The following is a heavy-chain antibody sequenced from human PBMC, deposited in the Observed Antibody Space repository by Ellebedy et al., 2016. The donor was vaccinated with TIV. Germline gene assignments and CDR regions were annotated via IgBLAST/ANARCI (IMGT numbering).Heavy chain of an antibody. J-gene: IGHJ4*02. Sequence: ASVKVSCKAPGYTFLSYGMICVRRPPGQGLEWMGWISAYNGNTNYAQKLQGRVTITTDTSTNTAYMELRSLRSDDTAVYYCARGSSGWMAIDYWGQGTLVTVSS. CDR2: ISAYNGNT. D-gene: IGHD6-19*01. V-gene: IGHV1-18*01. CDR1: GYTFLSYG. CDR3: ARGSSGWMAIDY.